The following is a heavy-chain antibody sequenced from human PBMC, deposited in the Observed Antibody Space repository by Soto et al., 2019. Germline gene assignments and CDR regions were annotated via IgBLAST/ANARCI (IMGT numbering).Heavy chain of an antibody. CDR2: INHSGST. CDR3: ARGSPGKFDY. CDR1: GGSFSGYY. Sequence: SETLSLTCAVYGGSFSGYYWSWIRQPPGKGLEWIGEINHSGSTNYNPSLKSRVTISVDTSKNQFSLKLSSVTAADTAVYYCARGSPGKFDYWGQGTLVIVSS. V-gene: IGHV4-34*01. J-gene: IGHJ4*02.